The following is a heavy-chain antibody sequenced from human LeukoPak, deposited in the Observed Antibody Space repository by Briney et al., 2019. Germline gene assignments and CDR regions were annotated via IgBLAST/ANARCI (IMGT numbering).Heavy chain of an antibody. CDR1: EFTFGNYW. D-gene: IGHD2-2*01. CDR3: TSGFQCLDD. Sequence: GGSLRLSCTASEFTFGNYWMAWVRQAPGNGLEWVGNIVHDGREKYYVDSVKGRFTISRDNTKNLLYLQMTSLRAEDTAVYYCTSGFQCLDDWGQGTTVTVSS. V-gene: IGHV3-7*01. CDR2: IVHDGREK. J-gene: IGHJ6*02.